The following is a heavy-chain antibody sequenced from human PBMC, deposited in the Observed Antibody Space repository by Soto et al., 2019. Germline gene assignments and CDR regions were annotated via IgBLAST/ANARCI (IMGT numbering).Heavy chain of an antibody. CDR3: ARDFSYNRQQLEKEPIDWFDP. V-gene: IGHV1-18*01. D-gene: IGHD6-13*01. J-gene: IGHJ5*02. CDR1: GYTFTSYG. CDR2: ISAYNGNT. Sequence: ASVKVSCKASGYTFTSYGISWVRQAPGQGLEWMGWISAYNGNTNYAQKLQGRVTMTTDTSTSTAYMELRSLRSDDTAVYYCARDFSYNRQQLEKEPIDWFDPWGQGTLVTVSS.